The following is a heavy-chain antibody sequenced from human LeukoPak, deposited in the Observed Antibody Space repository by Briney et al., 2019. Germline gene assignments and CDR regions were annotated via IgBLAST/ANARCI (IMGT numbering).Heavy chain of an antibody. CDR3: TKASAGYSYGDY. CDR2: IGASGGTT. Sequence: GGSLRLSCAASGFTFSSYAMSWVRQAPGKGLKWVSTIGASGGTTYYADSVKGRLTISRDNSMDTLYLQMNSLRAVDTAVYYCTKASAGYSYGDYWGQGTLVTVSS. CDR1: GFTFSSYA. V-gene: IGHV3-23*01. D-gene: IGHD5-18*01. J-gene: IGHJ4*02.